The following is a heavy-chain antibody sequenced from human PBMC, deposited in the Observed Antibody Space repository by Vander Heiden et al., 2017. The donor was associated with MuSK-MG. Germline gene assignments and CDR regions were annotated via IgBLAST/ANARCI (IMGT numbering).Heavy chain of an antibody. CDR2: FIPILGIA. V-gene: IGHV1-69*04. D-gene: IGHD3-10*01. J-gene: IGHJ4*02. Sequence: QVQLVQSGAEVKKPWSPVKVSCKPSGGTFSSYAISWLRRAPGQGLEWMGRFIPILGIANYAQKFQGRVTITADKSTSTAYMELSSLRSEDTAVYYCASDRGGTYYYGSGSDYWGQGTLVTVSS. CDR1: GGTFSSYA. CDR3: ASDRGGTYYYGSGSDY.